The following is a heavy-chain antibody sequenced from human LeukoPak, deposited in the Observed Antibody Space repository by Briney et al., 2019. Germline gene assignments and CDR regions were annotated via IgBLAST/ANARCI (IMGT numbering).Heavy chain of an antibody. Sequence: GGSLRLSCAASGFTFSSYGMHWVRQAPGKGLEWVAFIRYDGSNKYYADSVKGRFTISRDNSKNTLYLQMNSLRAEDTAVYYCAKDRASSGYYSTYYYYMDVWGKGTTVTISS. CDR2: IRYDGSNK. CDR3: AKDRASSGYYSTYYYYMDV. J-gene: IGHJ6*03. D-gene: IGHD3-22*01. V-gene: IGHV3-30*02. CDR1: GFTFSSYG.